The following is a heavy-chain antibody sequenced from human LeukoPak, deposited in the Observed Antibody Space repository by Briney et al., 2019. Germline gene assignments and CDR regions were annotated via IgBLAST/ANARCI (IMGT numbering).Heavy chain of an antibody. J-gene: IGHJ4*02. V-gene: IGHV3-23*01. D-gene: IGHD3-22*01. CDR2: ITTSGATT. CDR3: AIMHGYYDGSGYWVQ. Sequence: GGSLRLSCAASGFTFSSYGMSWVRQAPGKGLEWVSFITTSGATTSYADSVKGRFTISRDNPRNTLYMQMNSLRGEDTALYYCAIMHGYYDGSGYWVQWGQGTLVTVSS. CDR1: GFTFSSYG.